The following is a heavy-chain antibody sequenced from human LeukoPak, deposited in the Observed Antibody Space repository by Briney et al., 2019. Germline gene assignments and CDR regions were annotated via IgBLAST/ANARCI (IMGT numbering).Heavy chain of an antibody. D-gene: IGHD1-26*01. J-gene: IGHJ3*02. CDR3: ARTVGATGAFDI. CDR1: GYTFINYG. CDR2: ISAYTGST. Sequence: ASVNVSCKASGYTFINYGLTWVRQAPGQGFQSMGWISAYTGSTNYAQKFQGRVTMPTDPSTSTAYMELRSLTSNDAAVYYCARTVGATGAFDIWGQGTMVIVSS. V-gene: IGHV1-18*01.